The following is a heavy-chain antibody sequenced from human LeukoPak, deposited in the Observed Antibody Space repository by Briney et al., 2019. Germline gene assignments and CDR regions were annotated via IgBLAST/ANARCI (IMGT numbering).Heavy chain of an antibody. V-gene: IGHV4-59*11. J-gene: IGHJ4*02. CDR1: GGSISSRY. Sequence: SETLSLTCTVSGGSISSRYWTWIRQSPGKGLEWIGYIYYSGSTNYNPSLKSRVTISVDTSENQFSLKLSSVTAADTAVYYCTGGGSYVDYWGRGTLVTVSS. D-gene: IGHD1-26*01. CDR3: TGGGSYVDY. CDR2: IYYSGST.